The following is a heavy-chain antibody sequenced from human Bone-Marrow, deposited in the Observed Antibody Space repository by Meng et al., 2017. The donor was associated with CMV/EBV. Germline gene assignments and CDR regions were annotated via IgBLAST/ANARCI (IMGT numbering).Heavy chain of an antibody. CDR3: ARGNAHAFDY. J-gene: IGHJ4*02. CDR1: GFTFSSYG. CDR2: IRYDGSNK. V-gene: IGHV3-30*02. Sequence: GGSLRLSCAASGFTFSSYGMHWVRQAPGKGLEWVAFIRYDGSNKYYADSVKGRFTISRDNSKNTLYLQMNSLRAEDTAVYYCARGNAHAFDYWGQGTLVTVSS. D-gene: IGHD1-1*01.